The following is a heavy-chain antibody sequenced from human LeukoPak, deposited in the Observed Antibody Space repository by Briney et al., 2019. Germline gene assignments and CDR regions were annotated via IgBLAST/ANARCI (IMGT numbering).Heavy chain of an antibody. D-gene: IGHD1-7*01. Sequence: GGSLRLSCAASGFTFTSYAMSWVRQAPGKGLEWVSTISGSGDTTYYADSVKGRLTISRDSSKNTLDLQMNGLRAEDTAVYYCARDWNWDDWYFDLWGRGTLVTVSS. CDR3: ARDWNWDDWYFDL. J-gene: IGHJ2*01. CDR2: ISGSGDTT. CDR1: GFTFTSYA. V-gene: IGHV3-23*01.